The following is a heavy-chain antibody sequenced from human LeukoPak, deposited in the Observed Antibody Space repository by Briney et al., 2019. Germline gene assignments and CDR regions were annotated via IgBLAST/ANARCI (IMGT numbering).Heavy chain of an antibody. Sequence: GGSLRLSCAASGFTFSGSAMHWVRQASGKGLEWVGRIRSKANSYATAYAASVKGRFTISRDDSKNTAYLQMNSLKTEDTAVYYCTSLYYDYVWGSYRYFDWGQGTLVTVSS. V-gene: IGHV3-73*01. J-gene: IGHJ4*02. D-gene: IGHD3-16*02. CDR2: IRSKANSYAT. CDR1: GFTFSGSA. CDR3: TSLYYDYVWGSYRYFD.